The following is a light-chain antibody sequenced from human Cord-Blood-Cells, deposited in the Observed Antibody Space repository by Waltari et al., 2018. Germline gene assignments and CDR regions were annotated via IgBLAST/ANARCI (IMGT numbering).Light chain of an antibody. CDR3: QAWDSSTVV. J-gene: IGLJ2*01. Sequence: SYELTQPPSVSVSPGQTASITCSGDKLGDKYACWYQQKPGPSPVLVIYQDSKRPSGIPEQFAGSNSGNTATLTISGTQAMDEADYYCQAWDSSTVVFGGGTKLTVL. CDR2: QDS. V-gene: IGLV3-1*01. CDR1: KLGDKY.